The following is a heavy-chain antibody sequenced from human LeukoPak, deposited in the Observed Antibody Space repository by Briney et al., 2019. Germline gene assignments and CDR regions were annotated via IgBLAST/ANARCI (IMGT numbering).Heavy chain of an antibody. CDR3: AKDPHDFWSGLDY. Sequence: PGGSLRLSCAASRFTFSSYGMHWVRQAPGKGLEWVAFIRYDGSNKYYADSVKGRFTISRDNSKNTLYLQMNSLRAEDTAVYYCAKDPHDFWSGLDYWGQGTLVTVSS. J-gene: IGHJ4*02. V-gene: IGHV3-30*02. CDR1: RFTFSSYG. D-gene: IGHD3-3*01. CDR2: IRYDGSNK.